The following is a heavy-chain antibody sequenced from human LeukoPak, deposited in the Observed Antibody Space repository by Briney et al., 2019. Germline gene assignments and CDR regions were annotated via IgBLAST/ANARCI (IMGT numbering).Heavy chain of an antibody. CDR3: ARHPHRGYWFDP. Sequence: PSETLSLTCTVSGGSISSGDYYWSWIRQPPGKGLEWIGYIYYSGSTYYNPSLKSRVTISVDTSKNQFSLKLSSVTAADTAVYYCARHPHRGYWFDPWGQGTLVTVSS. V-gene: IGHV4-30-4*01. CDR1: GGSISSGDYY. CDR2: IYYSGST. J-gene: IGHJ5*02. D-gene: IGHD3-16*01.